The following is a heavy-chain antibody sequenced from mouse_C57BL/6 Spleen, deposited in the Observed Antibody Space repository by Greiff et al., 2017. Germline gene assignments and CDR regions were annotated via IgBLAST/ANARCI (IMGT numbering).Heavy chain of an antibody. CDR3: ARRHTGPLDY. CDR1: GFTFSSYG. V-gene: IGHV5-6*02. J-gene: IGHJ2*01. Sequence: EVKLVESGGDLVKPGGSLKLSCAASGFTFSSYGMSWVRQTPDQRLEWVATISSGGSYTYYPDSVKGRFTISRDNAKNTLYLQMSSLKSEDTAMYDCARRHTGPLDYWGQGTTLTVSS. CDR2: ISSGGSYT. D-gene: IGHD6-1*01.